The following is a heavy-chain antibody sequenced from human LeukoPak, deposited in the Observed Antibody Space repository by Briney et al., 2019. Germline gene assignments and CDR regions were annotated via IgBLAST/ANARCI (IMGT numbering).Heavy chain of an antibody. V-gene: IGHV1-46*03. CDR2: LNPSGGAT. CDR1: GYTFTTYY. CDR3: ARGDSSSPSY. Sequence: ASVKVSCKASGYTFTTYYMHWVRQAPGQGLEWMGILNPSGGATSFAPKFQGRVTRTRDTSTSTVYMELSSLRSEDTAVYYCARGDSSSPSYWGQGTLVTVSS. D-gene: IGHD6-13*01. J-gene: IGHJ4*02.